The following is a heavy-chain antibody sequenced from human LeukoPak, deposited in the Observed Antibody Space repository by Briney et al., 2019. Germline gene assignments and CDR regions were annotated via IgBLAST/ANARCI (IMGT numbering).Heavy chain of an antibody. CDR1: GDSISSGDYY. J-gene: IGHJ4*02. D-gene: IGHD3-22*01. V-gene: IGHV4-61*02. CDR3: ARETYYYDSSGYYSKGGYFDY. CDR2: ISSSGST. Sequence: PSETLSLTCTVSGDSISSGDYYWSWIRQPAGKGLEWIGRISSSGSTNYNPSLKSRVTISVDTSKNQFSLKLSSVTAADTAVYYCARETYYYDSSGYYSKGGYFDYWGQGTLVTVSS.